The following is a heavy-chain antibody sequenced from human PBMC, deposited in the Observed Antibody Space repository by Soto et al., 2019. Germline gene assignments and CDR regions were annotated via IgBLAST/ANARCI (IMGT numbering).Heavy chain of an antibody. V-gene: IGHV3-23*01. D-gene: IGHD6-19*01. CDR1: GFTFSSYV. Sequence: EVRLLESGGGLVQPGGSLRLSCAASGFTFSSYVMSWVRQAPGKGLEWVSTISGSGGSTYYADSVKGRFTISRDNSKNTLYLQMNSLRAEDTAVYYCANGYNSGWVYFDYWGQGTLVTVSS. CDR2: ISGSGGST. J-gene: IGHJ4*02. CDR3: ANGYNSGWVYFDY.